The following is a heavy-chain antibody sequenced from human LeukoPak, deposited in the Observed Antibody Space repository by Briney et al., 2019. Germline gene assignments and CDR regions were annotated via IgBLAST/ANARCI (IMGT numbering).Heavy chain of an antibody. J-gene: IGHJ6*03. CDR2: IYPGDSDT. CDR3: AKVVELATLTGDSCTYSYHMDV. Sequence: GESLKISCKGSGYSFSTYWIGWVRQMPGKGLEWMGFIYPGDSDTRYSPSFQGQVTISADKYISSAYLQWSSLKASDTAMYYRAKVVELATLTGDSCTYSYHMDVWGKGTAVTVSS. V-gene: IGHV5-51*01. CDR1: GYSFSTYW. D-gene: IGHD5-24*01.